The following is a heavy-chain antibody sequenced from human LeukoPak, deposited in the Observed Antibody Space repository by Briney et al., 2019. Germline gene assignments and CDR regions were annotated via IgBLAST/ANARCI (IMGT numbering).Heavy chain of an antibody. D-gene: IGHD3-22*01. CDR3: ARAPRGIVVVIPFDY. J-gene: IGHJ4*02. CDR2: ISAYNGNT. V-gene: IGHV1-18*01. Sequence: EASVEVSCKASDYTFTSYGISWVRQAPGQGLEWMGWISAYNGNTNYAQKLQGRVTMTTDTSTSTAYMELRSLRSDDTAVYYCARAPRGIVVVIPFDYWGQGTLVTVSS. CDR1: DYTFTSYG.